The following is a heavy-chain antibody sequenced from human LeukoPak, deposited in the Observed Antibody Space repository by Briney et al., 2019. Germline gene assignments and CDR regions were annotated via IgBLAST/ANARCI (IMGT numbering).Heavy chain of an antibody. J-gene: IGHJ3*02. V-gene: IGHV4-59*01. CDR2: IYYTGST. Sequence: SETLSLTCTVSGGYISNYYWSWIRQPPGKGLEYIGSIYYTGSTYYNPSLKSRVTISVDMSKNQFSLKLSSVTAADTAVYYCARFHKRYNWNDRDAFDIWGQGTMVTVSS. CDR3: ARFHKRYNWNDRDAFDI. D-gene: IGHD1-20*01. CDR1: GGYISNYY.